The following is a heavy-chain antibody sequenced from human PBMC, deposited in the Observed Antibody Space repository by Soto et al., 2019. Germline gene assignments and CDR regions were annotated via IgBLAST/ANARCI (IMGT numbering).Heavy chain of an antibody. CDR2: ISYDGSNK. CDR1: GFTFSSYA. J-gene: IGHJ3*02. CDR3: ARDLGAHYGDHGAFDI. D-gene: IGHD4-17*01. V-gene: IGHV3-30-3*01. Sequence: QVQLVESGGGVVQPGRSLRLSCAASGFTFSSYAMHWVRQAPGKGLEWVAVISYDGSNKYYADSVKGRFTISRDNSKNTLYLQMDSLSAEDTAVYYCARDLGAHYGDHGAFDIWGQGTMVTVSS.